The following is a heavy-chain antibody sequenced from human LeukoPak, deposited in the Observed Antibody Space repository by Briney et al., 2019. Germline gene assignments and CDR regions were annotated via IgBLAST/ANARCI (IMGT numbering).Heavy chain of an antibody. V-gene: IGHV3-30*03. CDR2: ISYDGSNK. D-gene: IGHD3-22*01. J-gene: IGHJ4*02. Sequence: GRSLRLSCAASGFTFSSCGMHWVRQAPGKGLEWVAVISYDGSNKYYADSVKGRFTISRDNSKNTLYLQMNSLRAEDTAVYYCCGYYYDSSGYLDYWAREPWSPSPQ. CDR3: CGYYYDSSGYLDY. CDR1: GFTFSSCG.